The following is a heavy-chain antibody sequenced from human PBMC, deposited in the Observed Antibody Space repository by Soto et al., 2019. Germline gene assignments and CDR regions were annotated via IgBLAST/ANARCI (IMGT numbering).Heavy chain of an antibody. Sequence: SETLSLTCAVSGVSISSGNWWTWVRQTPQRGLEYIGEIFHDGTANYYPSFERRVATSVDTSKNQFSLKLTSVTAADTAIYFCARLVYDTRLNYMYFDFWGQGALVTVSS. CDR2: IFHDGTA. D-gene: IGHD2-8*01. CDR1: GVSISSGNW. V-gene: IGHV4-4*02. CDR3: ARLVYDTRLNYMYFDF. J-gene: IGHJ4*02.